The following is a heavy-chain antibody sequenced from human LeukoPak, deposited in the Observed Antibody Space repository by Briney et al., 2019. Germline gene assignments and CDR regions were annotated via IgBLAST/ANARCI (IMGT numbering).Heavy chain of an antibody. V-gene: IGHV1-8*01. Sequence: AASVTVSCKASGYTFTSYDINWVRQATGQGLEWMGWMNPNSGNTGYAQKFQGRVTMTRNTSISTAYMELSSLRSEDTAVYYCARVETGYSSSWYSYWGQGTLVTVSS. CDR2: MNPNSGNT. J-gene: IGHJ4*02. CDR1: GYTFTSYD. D-gene: IGHD6-13*01. CDR3: ARVETGYSSSWYSY.